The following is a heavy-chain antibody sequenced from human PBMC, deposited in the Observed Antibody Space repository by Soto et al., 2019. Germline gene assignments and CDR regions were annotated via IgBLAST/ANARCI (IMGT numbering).Heavy chain of an antibody. CDR2: VNPSGGHT. CDR3: ARGGQAVVVTAAFDY. V-gene: IGHV1-46*01. D-gene: IGHD2-21*02. J-gene: IGHJ4*02. Sequence: ASVKVSCKASGDTFTNYYIHWVRQAPGQGLEWMGTVNPSGGHTTYSQNFLGRVTMTRDTSTSTLYRELTSLTSDDTSVYYCARGGQAVVVTAAFDYWCKGTLVTVS. CDR1: GDTFTNYY.